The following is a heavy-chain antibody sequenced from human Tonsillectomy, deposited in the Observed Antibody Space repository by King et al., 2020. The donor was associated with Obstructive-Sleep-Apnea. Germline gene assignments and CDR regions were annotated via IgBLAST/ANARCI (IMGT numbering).Heavy chain of an antibody. J-gene: IGHJ4*02. D-gene: IGHD2-2*01. Sequence: VQLQESGPGLVKTSGTLSLACAVSGDSISSDNWWSWVRQSPGKGLEWIGEIHHSGNTNYNPSLKSRVTISVDKSKTQFSLNLTSVTAADTAVYYCARVGCSSNTCYGTYLDHWGQGTLVTVSS. CDR3: ARVGCSSNTCYGTYLDH. V-gene: IGHV4-4*02. CDR1: GDSISSDNW. CDR2: IHHSGNT.